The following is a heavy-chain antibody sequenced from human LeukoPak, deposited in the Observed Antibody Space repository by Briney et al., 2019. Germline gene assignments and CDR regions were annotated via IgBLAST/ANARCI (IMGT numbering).Heavy chain of an antibody. D-gene: IGHD3-3*01. V-gene: IGHV4-59*11. CDR2: IYHSGST. CDR1: GGSMSGLY. Sequence: SETLSLTCTVSGGSMSGLYWSWIRQPPGKGLEWIGYIYHSGSTNYNPSLKSRVTISVDTSKNQFSLKLRSVTAADTAVYYCARAYYDFWSSDYWGQGTLVTVSS. J-gene: IGHJ4*02. CDR3: ARAYYDFWSSDY.